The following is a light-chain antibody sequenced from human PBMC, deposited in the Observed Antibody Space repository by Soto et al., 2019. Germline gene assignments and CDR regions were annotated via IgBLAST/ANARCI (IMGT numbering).Light chain of an antibody. J-gene: IGLJ3*02. V-gene: IGLV1-40*01. CDR2: SNI. Sequence: QSVLTQPPSMSGAPGQRVTISCTGSSSDIGAGYDVHWYQQFPGTAPQLLIYSNINRPSGVPDRFSGSKSGTSASLAITGLQAEDEADYYCQSYDSSLGGSKGVFGGGTTLTVL. CDR3: QSYDSSLGGSKGV. CDR1: SSDIGAGYD.